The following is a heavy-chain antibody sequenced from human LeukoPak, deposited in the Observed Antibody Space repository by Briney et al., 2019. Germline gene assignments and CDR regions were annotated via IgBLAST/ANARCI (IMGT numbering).Heavy chain of an antibody. CDR1: GFTFSSYW. V-gene: IGHV3-7*01. Sequence: GGSLRLSCAASGFTFSSYWMSWVRQAPGKGLEWVANIKQDGSGKYYVDSVKGRFTISRDNAKNSLYLQMNSLRAEDTAVYYCAGERGYSYGYPFDYWGQGTLVTVSS. CDR2: IKQDGSGK. J-gene: IGHJ4*02. CDR3: AGERGYSYGYPFDY. D-gene: IGHD5-18*01.